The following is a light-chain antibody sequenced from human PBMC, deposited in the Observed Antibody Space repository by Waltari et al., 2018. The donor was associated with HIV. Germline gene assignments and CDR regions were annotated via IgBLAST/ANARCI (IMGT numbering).Light chain of an antibody. CDR3: SSYSTRGFVL. Sequence: SALTQPASVSGSPGQSITISCTGPASDMTTFNFVSWYQQSPGRAPNLIIFEVYFRPAGVSDRCSGSKSGDTASLTISALRAEDEGDYFCSSYSTRGFVLFGGGTKVTVL. CDR2: EVY. CDR1: ASDMTTFNF. J-gene: IGLJ3*02. V-gene: IGLV2-14*01.